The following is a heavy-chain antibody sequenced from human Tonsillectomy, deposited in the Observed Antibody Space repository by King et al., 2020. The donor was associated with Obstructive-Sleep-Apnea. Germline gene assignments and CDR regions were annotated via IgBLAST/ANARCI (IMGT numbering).Heavy chain of an antibody. CDR3: ARERDYYGSGSYSRNWFDP. V-gene: IGHV4-39*07. J-gene: IGHJ5*02. Sequence: QLQESGPGLVKPSETLSLTCTVSGGSISSSSYYWGWIRQPPGKGLEWIGSIYYSGSTYYNPSLKSRVTISVDTSKNQFSLKLSSVTAADTAVYYCARERDYYGSGSYSRNWFDPWGQGTLVTVSS. D-gene: IGHD3-10*01. CDR2: IYYSGST. CDR1: GGSISSSSYY.